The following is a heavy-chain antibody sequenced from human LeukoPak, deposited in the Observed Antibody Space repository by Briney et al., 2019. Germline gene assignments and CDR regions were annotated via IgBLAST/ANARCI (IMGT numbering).Heavy chain of an antibody. J-gene: IGHJ3*02. CDR3: TREEEWPLAFDI. CDR2: IRSKAYGGTT. Sequence: QPRRSLRLSCTASGFTFGDYAMSWVRQAPGKGLEWVGFIRSKAYGGTTEYAASVKGRFTISRDDSKSIAYLQMNSLKTEDTAVYYCTREEEWPLAFDIWGQGTMVTVSS. D-gene: IGHD3-3*01. V-gene: IGHV3-49*04. CDR1: GFTFGDYA.